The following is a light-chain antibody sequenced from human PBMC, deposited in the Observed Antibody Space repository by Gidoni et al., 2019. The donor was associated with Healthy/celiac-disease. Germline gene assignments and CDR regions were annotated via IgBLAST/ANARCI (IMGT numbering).Light chain of an antibody. J-gene: IGKJ4*01. Sequence: IVLTQSPATLSLSPGERATLSCRASRRVSSYLAWYQQNPGQAPRLLIYDASNRATGIPARFSGSGSGTDFTLTISSLEPEDFAVYYCQQRSNWPQLTFGGGTKVEIK. CDR3: QQRSNWPQLT. CDR1: RRVSSY. CDR2: DAS. V-gene: IGKV3-11*01.